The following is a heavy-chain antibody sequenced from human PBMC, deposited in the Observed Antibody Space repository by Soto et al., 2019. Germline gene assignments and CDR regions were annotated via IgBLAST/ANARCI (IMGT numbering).Heavy chain of an antibody. J-gene: IGHJ5*02. CDR2: IYYSGST. CDR1: GGSISRGAYY. D-gene: IGHD3-10*01. V-gene: IGHV4-30-4*01. Sequence: SETLSLTCTVSGGSISRGAYYWSWVRQPPGKGLEWIGYIYYSGSTYYNPSLKSRVTISVDTSKNQFSLKLSSVTAADTAVYYCARGILVLSFGESYNWFDPWGQGTLVTVSS. CDR3: ARGILVLSFGESYNWFDP.